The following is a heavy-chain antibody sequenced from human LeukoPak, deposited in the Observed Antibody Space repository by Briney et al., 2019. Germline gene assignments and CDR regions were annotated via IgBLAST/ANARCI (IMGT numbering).Heavy chain of an antibody. CDR2: VYYSGTT. CDR1: GGSISGYY. D-gene: IGHD6-13*01. V-gene: IGHV4-59*08. Sequence: SSETLSLTCTVSGGSISGYYWSWIRQPPGKGLEWIGCVYYSGTTNYNPSLKSRVTISLDTSRSQFSLKLSSVTAADTAVYYCARQADSSLYYYFDNWGQGTLVTVSS. CDR3: ARQADSSLYYYFDN. J-gene: IGHJ4*02.